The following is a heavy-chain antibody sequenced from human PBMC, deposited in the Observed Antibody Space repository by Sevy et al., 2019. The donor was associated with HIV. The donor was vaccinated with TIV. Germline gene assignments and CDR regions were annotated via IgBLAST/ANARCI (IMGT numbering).Heavy chain of an antibody. CDR2: ISTFNVNT. CDR3: ARDDCSNLSCHGSLLY. J-gene: IGHJ4*02. CDR1: GYTFTSYA. V-gene: IGHV1-18*01. D-gene: IGHD2-2*01. Sequence: ASVKVSCKASGYTFTSYAISWVRQAPGQGLEWMGWISTFNVNTNNAQKFQGRVTMTTDTSTSTAYMELRSLRSDDTAVSYCARDDCSNLSCHGSLLYWGQGTLVTVSS.